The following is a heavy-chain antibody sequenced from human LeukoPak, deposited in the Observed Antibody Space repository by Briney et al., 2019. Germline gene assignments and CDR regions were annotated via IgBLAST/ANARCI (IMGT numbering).Heavy chain of an antibody. J-gene: IGHJ4*02. CDR2: SNHIGRT. CDR1: GGYFTGYY. D-gene: IGHD3-16*02. V-gene: IGHV4-34*01. CDR3: ARRDPNYVWGSYRF. Sequence: SETLSLTCAINGGYFTGYYWTWIRQPPGKVLDWIGESNHIGRTAYNPSLKSRVSISVDSSKNQFSLKLHSVTAADTARYYCARRDPNYVWGSYRFWGQGALVIVSS.